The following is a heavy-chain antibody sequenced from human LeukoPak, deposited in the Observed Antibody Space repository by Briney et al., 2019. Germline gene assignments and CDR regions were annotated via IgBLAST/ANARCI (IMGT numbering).Heavy chain of an antibody. CDR1: GYSISSGYY. J-gene: IGHJ4*02. D-gene: IGHD6-13*01. Sequence: SETLSLTCTVSGYSISSGYYWGWIRQPPGKGLEWIGRIYTSGSTNYNPSLKSRVTMSVDTSKNQFSLKLSSVSAADTAVYYCARDVVAAAGTWDYWGQGTLVTVSS. CDR2: IYTSGST. CDR3: ARDVVAAAGTWDY. V-gene: IGHV4-38-2*02.